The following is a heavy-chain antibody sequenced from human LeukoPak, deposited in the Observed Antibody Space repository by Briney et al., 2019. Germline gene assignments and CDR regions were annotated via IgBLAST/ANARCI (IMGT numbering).Heavy chain of an antibody. CDR3: ARDVGGVIASSHL. CDR2: INSDGSST. Sequence: PGGFLRLSCAVSGFTFSSYWMHWVRQAPGKGLVWVSRINSDGSSTSYADSVKGRFTISRDNAKNTLYLQMNSLRVEDTAVYYCARDVGGVIASSHLGGQGTLVTVSS. D-gene: IGHD3-16*02. J-gene: IGHJ4*02. V-gene: IGHV3-74*01. CDR1: GFTFSSYW.